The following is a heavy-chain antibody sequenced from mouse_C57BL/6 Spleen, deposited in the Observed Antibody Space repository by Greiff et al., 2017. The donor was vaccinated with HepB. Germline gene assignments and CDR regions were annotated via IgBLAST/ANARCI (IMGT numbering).Heavy chain of an antibody. CDR3: ARTTTVVSYWYFDV. CDR1: GYAFSSYW. J-gene: IGHJ1*03. D-gene: IGHD1-1*01. Sequence: QVQLQQSGAELVKPGASVKISCKASGYAFSSYWMNWVKQRPGKGLEWIGQIYPGDGDTNYNGKFKGKATLTADKSSSTAYMQLSSLTSEDSAVYFCARTTTVVSYWYFDVWGTGTTVTVSS. V-gene: IGHV1-80*01. CDR2: IYPGDGDT.